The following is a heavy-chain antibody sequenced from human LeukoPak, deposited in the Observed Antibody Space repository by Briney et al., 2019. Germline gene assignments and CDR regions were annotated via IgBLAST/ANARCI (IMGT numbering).Heavy chain of an antibody. CDR2: VFSTETT. J-gene: IGHJ4*02. CDR1: GGSISNGGFY. CDR3: ARQDWELLHFDY. V-gene: IGHV4-31*03. Sequence: SETLSLTCTVSGGSISNGGFYWNWIRQHPGKGLEWIGNVFSTETTYYNPSLIGRASISVGTSKSHFSLRLRSVTAADTAVYYCARQDWELLHFDYWGQGILVTVSS. D-gene: IGHD3-10*01.